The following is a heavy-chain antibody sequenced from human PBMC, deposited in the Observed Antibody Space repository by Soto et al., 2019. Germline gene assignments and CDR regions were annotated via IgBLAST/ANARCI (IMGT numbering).Heavy chain of an antibody. CDR1: GGSISSYY. CDR3: ARDFRDYSGGNSGEWFDP. D-gene: IGHD2-15*01. CDR2: IYYSGST. Sequence: QVQLQESGPGLVKPSETLSLTCTVSGGSISSYYWSWIRQPPGKGLEWIGYIYYSGSTNYNPSLKSRVTISVDTSKNQCSLKLSSVTAADTAVYYCARDFRDYSGGNSGEWFDPWGQGTLVTVSS. J-gene: IGHJ5*02. V-gene: IGHV4-59*01.